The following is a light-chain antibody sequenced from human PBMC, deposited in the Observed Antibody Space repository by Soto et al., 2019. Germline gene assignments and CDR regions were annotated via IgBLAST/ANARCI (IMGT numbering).Light chain of an antibody. J-gene: IGLJ2*01. CDR2: SNN. CDR3: AAGDDSLNGDVV. V-gene: IGLV1-44*01. Sequence: QSVLTQPPSASGTPGQRVTISWSGSSSNIGSNTVNWYQQLPGTAPKLLIYSNNQRPSGVPDRFSGSKSGTSASLAISGLQSEDEADYYCAAGDDSLNGDVVFGGGTKLTVL. CDR1: SSNIGSNT.